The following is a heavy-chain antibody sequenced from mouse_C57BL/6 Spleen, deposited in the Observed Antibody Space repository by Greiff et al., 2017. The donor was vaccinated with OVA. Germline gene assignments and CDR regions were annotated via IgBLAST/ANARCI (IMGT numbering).Heavy chain of an antibody. CDR1: GYTFTDYY. J-gene: IGHJ1*03. V-gene: IGHV1-26*01. Sequence: LVKPGASVKISCTASGYTFTDYYMNWVKQSHGKSLEWIGDINPNNGGTSYNQKFKGKATLTVDKSSSTAYMELRNLTSEDSAVYYCAGGDYSNYVGWYFDVWGTGTTVTVSS. CDR3: AGGDYSNYVGWYFDV. CDR2: INPNNGGT. D-gene: IGHD2-5*01.